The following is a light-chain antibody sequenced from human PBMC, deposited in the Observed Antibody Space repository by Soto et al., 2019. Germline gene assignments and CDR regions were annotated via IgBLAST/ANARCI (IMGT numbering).Light chain of an antibody. CDR1: QSFNID. V-gene: IGKV3-11*01. Sequence: IVLTQSSGTLNLSPGERATLSWRASQSFNIDLAWYQQKPGQAPRLLIYDASNRATGIPARFSGSGSGTDFTLTISSLEPEDIAVYYCQQRSNWRVTFGGGTKVDI. J-gene: IGKJ4*01. CDR2: DAS. CDR3: QQRSNWRVT.